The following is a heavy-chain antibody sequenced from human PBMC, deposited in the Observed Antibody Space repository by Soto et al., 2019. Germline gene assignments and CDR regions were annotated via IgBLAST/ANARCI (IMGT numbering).Heavy chain of an antibody. J-gene: IGHJ6*02. CDR2: IKQDGSEE. Sequence: PXESLSRSSAASGFTSGNYGMSWVRQAPGQGLEWVANIKQDGSEEFYVDSVKGRFTISRDNPKNSLYLQMNSLRAEDTAVYYCTRGTDLRFCNGYSCPGMDVWGQGTTVTVSS. CDR3: TRGTDLRFCNGYSCPGMDV. D-gene: IGHD2-15*01. CDR1: GFTSGNYG. V-gene: IGHV3-7*03.